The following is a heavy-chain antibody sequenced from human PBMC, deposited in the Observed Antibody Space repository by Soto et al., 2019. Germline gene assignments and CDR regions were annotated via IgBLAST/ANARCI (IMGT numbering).Heavy chain of an antibody. J-gene: IGHJ4*02. CDR3: ARRAVNYYDSSGYYYLKL. D-gene: IGHD3-22*01. Sequence: GASVKVSCKASGYTFTSYGISRVRQAPGQGLEWMGWISAYNGNTNYAQKLQGRVTMTTDTSTSTAYMELRSLRSDDTAVYYCARRAVNYYDSSGYYYLKLWGQGTLVTVSS. CDR2: ISAYNGNT. CDR1: GYTFTSYG. V-gene: IGHV1-18*04.